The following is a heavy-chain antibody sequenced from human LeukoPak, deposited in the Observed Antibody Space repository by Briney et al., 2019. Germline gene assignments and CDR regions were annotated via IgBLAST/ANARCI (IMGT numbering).Heavy chain of an antibody. D-gene: IGHD1-26*01. CDR3: ARRGGSGRAFDY. Sequence: SQTLSLTCSLSGASISGGTYYWGWIRQPPGKGLEWIGRIYYTGSTYDNPSLKSRVTISVDTSKNQFSLKLSSVTAADTAVYYCARRGGSGRAFDYWGQGTLVTVSS. J-gene: IGHJ4*02. V-gene: IGHV4-39*01. CDR2: IYYTGST. CDR1: GASISGGTYY.